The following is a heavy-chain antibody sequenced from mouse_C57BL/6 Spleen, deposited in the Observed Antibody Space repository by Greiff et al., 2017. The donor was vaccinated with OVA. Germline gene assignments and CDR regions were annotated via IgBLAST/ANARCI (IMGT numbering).Heavy chain of an antibody. CDR2: IRSKSNNYAT. CDR1: GFSFNTYA. D-gene: IGHD2-12*01. Sequence: EVMLVESGGGLVQPKGSLKLSCAASGFSFNTYAMNWVRQAPGKGLEWVARIRSKSNNYATYYADSVKDRVTISRDDSESMLYLQMNNLKTENTAMYYCVRQGGYSDYSYFEVWGTGTPVTVSS. J-gene: IGHJ1*03. V-gene: IGHV10-1*01. CDR3: VRQGGYSDYSYFEV.